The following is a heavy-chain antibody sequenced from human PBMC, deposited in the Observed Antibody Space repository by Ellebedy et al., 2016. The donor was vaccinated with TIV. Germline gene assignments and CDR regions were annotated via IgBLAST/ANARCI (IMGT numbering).Heavy chain of an antibody. D-gene: IGHD3-3*01. Sequence: GASLKISCAASGFTVSSYYMSWVRQAPGKGLEWVANIKPDGSEKYYFDSVKGRFTISRDNAKNSLYLQMDSLRAEDTAVYYCTRGFGTDFWGQGTQVTVSS. CDR2: IKPDGSEK. CDR1: GFTVSSYY. CDR3: TRGFGTDF. J-gene: IGHJ4*02. V-gene: IGHV3-7*01.